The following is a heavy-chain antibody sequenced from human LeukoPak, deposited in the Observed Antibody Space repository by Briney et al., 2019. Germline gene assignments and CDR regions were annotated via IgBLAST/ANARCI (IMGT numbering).Heavy chain of an antibody. CDR3: ARDSNSWAQPKNWFDP. CDR1: GGSFSGYY. CDR2: INHSGST. D-gene: IGHD6-13*01. Sequence: KASETLSLTCAVYGGSFSGYYWSWIRQPPGKGLEWIGEINHSGSTNYNPSLKSRVTISVDTSKNQFSLKLSSVTAADTAVYYCARDSNSWAQPKNWFDPWGQGTLVTVSS. V-gene: IGHV4-34*01. J-gene: IGHJ5*02.